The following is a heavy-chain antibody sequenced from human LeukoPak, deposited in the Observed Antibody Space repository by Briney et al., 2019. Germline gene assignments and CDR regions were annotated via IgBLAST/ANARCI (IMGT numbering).Heavy chain of an antibody. D-gene: IGHD3-22*01. J-gene: IGHJ4*02. CDR2: ISAYNGNT. V-gene: IGHV1-18*01. CDR1: GYTFTSYG. Sequence: GASVKVSCKASGYTFTSYGISWVRQAPGQGLEWMGWISAYNGNTNYAQKLQGRVTMTTDTSTSTAYMELRSLRSDDTALYYCAREGYHDSSDDPHLFDYWGQGSLVSVSS. CDR3: AREGYHDSSDDPHLFDY.